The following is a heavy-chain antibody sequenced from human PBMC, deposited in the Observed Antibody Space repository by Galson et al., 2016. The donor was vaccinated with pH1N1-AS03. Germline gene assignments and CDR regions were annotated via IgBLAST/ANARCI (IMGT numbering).Heavy chain of an antibody. CDR2: IGTSSTYI. J-gene: IGHJ5*02. D-gene: IGHD1-7*01. Sequence: SLRLSCAASGFIFSAYPMNWVRQAPGKGLEWVSFIGTSSTYIYYADSVKGRLTISRDNMKKPLYLQLNSLRAEDTGIYYCARDRGWNYGGLDLWGQGTLVTVSS. V-gene: IGHV3-21*01. CDR3: ARDRGWNYGGLDL. CDR1: GFIFSAYP.